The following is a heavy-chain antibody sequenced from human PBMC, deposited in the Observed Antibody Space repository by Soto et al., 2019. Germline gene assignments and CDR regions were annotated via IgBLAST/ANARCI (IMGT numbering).Heavy chain of an antibody. D-gene: IGHD3-10*01. CDR2: ISYDGSNK. J-gene: IGHJ6*02. Sequence: TLGSLRLSCAASGCTFRSYGIHWVRQAPGKGLEWVGVISYDGSNKYYADSVMGRFSISRDNSKNTLYLQLNSLSAEDTAVYYFASSAGGSGSQYYYYYGLDVWVQGTTVTVSS. V-gene: IGHV3-30-3*01. CDR1: GCTFRSYG. CDR3: ASSAGGSGSQYYYYYGLDV.